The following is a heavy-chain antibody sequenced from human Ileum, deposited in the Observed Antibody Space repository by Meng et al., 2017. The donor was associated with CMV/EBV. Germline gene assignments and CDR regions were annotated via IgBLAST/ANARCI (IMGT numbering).Heavy chain of an antibody. CDR1: GFTFSNYW. V-gene: IGHV3-7*03. Sequence: SGFTFSNYWISWVRQAPGKGLEWVANIKEDGSEKYYVDSVKGRFTISRDNAKKSLYLQMNSLRAEDTAVYYSAISPKDVLLPVAMTGWGQGTLVTVSS. CDR2: IKEDGSEK. J-gene: IGHJ4*01. D-gene: IGHD3-22*01. CDR3: AISPKDVLLPVAMTG.